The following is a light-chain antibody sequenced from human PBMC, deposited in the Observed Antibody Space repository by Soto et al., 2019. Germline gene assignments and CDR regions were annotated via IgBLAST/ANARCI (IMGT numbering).Light chain of an antibody. V-gene: IGLV2-14*01. Sequence: QSALTQPASVSGSPGQSVTISCTGTNSDVGGYNNVSWYQQHPGKAPKLLISDVSNRPAGISSRFSGSKSGSTASLTISGLQAEDEADYYCSSYTRSDTVLFGGGTKLTVL. CDR1: NSDVGGYNN. CDR2: DVS. J-gene: IGLJ2*01. CDR3: SSYTRSDTVL.